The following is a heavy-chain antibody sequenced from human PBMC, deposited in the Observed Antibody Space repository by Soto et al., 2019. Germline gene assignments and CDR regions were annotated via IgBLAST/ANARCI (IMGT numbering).Heavy chain of an antibody. CDR1: GGSISSYY. V-gene: IGHV4-59*01. D-gene: IGHD6-13*01. Sequence: QVHLQESGPGLVMPSETLSLTCTVSGGSISSYYWSWIRQPPGTGLEWIGYIYYCGSTNYNPSLKSRVTISVYSSKNLVSLKLSSVTAAVTAVYYCARGGSSWYYWYIDLWGRGSLVTVSS. CDR3: ARGGSSWYYWYIDL. J-gene: IGHJ2*01. CDR2: IYYCGST.